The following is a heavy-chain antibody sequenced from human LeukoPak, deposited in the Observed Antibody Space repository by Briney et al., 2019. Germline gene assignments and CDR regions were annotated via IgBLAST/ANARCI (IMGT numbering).Heavy chain of an antibody. CDR3: ARVLSGYSYAGILDY. D-gene: IGHD3-22*01. J-gene: IGHJ4*02. Sequence: SETLSLTCTVSGGSINNYYCNWIRQPAGKELEWIGRFYTSGNTNYNPSLKSRVAMSVDMSKNQFSLKLSSVTAADTAVYYCARVLSGYSYAGILDYWGQGTLVTVSS. CDR2: FYTSGNT. V-gene: IGHV4-4*07. CDR1: GGSINNYY.